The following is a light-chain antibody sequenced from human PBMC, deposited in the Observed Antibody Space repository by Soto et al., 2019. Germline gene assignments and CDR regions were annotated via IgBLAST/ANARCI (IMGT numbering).Light chain of an antibody. CDR1: QIISSTY. J-gene: IGKJ1*01. V-gene: IGKV3-20*01. CDR3: QHYNSYFRT. Sequence: DIVLTQSPGTLSLSPGERATLSCRASQIISSTYLGWYQQKPGQAPRLLIYGASSRATGIPDRFSGSGSGTDFTLTISRLEPDDFATYYCQHYNSYFRTFGQGTTVEIK. CDR2: GAS.